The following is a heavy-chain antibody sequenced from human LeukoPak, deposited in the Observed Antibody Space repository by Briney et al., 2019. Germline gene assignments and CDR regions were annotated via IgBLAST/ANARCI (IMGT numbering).Heavy chain of an antibody. Sequence: GGSLRLSCAVSGFTFSSYAMSWVRQAPGKGLEWVAVISYDGSNKYYADSVKGRFTISRDNSKNTLYLQMNSLRAEDTAVYYCAKVEEGYITLMSPDYWGQGTLVTVSS. CDR3: AKVEEGYITLMSPDY. V-gene: IGHV3-30*18. D-gene: IGHD3-10*01. CDR2: ISYDGSNK. CDR1: GFTFSSYA. J-gene: IGHJ4*02.